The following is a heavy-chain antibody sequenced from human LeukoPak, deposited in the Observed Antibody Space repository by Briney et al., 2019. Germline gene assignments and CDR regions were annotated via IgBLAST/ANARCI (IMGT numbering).Heavy chain of an antibody. CDR3: AKSRALSSGALNY. J-gene: IGHJ4*02. CDR2: INPDGNKK. Sequence: SGGSLRLSCAVSGLTFSSSWMDWVRQAPGKGLEWVASINPDGNKKYSADSVKGRFTISRDNAESSLYLQMNSLRAEDTAVYYCAKSRALSSGALNYWGQGTLVTVSS. V-gene: IGHV3-7*03. D-gene: IGHD6-19*01. CDR1: GLTFSSSW.